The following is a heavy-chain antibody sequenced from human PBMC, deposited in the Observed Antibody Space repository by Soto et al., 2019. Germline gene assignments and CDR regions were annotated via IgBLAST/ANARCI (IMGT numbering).Heavy chain of an antibody. V-gene: IGHV4-30-4*01. J-gene: IGHJ4*02. CDR2: VYNIGST. CDR3: ARGPAGDKVDY. CDR1: GGSISSGGYF. Sequence: QVQLQESGPGLVEPSQTLSLTCTVSGGSISSGGYFWSWIRQPPGKGLEWIGHVYNIGSTYSNPSLTSRVTISVDTSKSQFSLRLSFVTAADTAVYYCARGPAGDKVDYWGQGTLVTVSS. D-gene: IGHD7-27*01.